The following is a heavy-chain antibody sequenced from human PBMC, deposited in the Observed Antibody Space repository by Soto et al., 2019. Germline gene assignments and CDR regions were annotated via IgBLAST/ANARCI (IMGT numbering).Heavy chain of an antibody. V-gene: IGHV3-30-3*01. CDR2: ISYDGSNK. CDR1: GFTFRSYA. J-gene: IGHJ4*02. CDR3: ARDWSRGYDSSGVWWY. Sequence: GGSLRLSCAASGFTFRSYAMHWIRQAQGKGLEWVAVISYDGSNKYYADSVKGRFTISRDNSKNTLYLQMNSLRAEDTAVYYCARDWSRGYDSSGVWWYWGQGTLVTVSS. D-gene: IGHD3-22*01.